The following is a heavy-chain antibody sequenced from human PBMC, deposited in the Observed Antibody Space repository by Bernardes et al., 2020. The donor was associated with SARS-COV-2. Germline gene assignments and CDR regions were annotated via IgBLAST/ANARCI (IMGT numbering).Heavy chain of an antibody. Sequence: ASVKVSCKASGYTFTSYDINWVRQATGQGLEWMGWMNPNSGNTGYAQKFQGRVTMTRNTSISTAYMELSSLRSEDTAVYYCARGRVGVVIIVGIRVKRWYGMDVWGQGTTVTVSS. V-gene: IGHV1-8*01. CDR1: GYTFTSYD. D-gene: IGHD3-3*01. CDR3: ARGRVGVVIIVGIRVKRWYGMDV. J-gene: IGHJ6*02. CDR2: MNPNSGNT.